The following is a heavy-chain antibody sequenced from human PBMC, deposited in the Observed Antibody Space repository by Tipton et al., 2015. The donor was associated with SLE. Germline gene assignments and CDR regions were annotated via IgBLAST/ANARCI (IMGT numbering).Heavy chain of an antibody. V-gene: IGHV4-59*12. D-gene: IGHD4-11*01. J-gene: IGHJ2*01. CDR2: IYYSGST. CDR1: GGSISSYY. Sequence: TLSLTCTVSGGSISSYYWSWIRQPPGKGLEWIGYIYYSGSTNYNPSPKSRVTMSVDTSKNHFSLKLISVTAADTAVYYCAREFLNPVTTVHYYFDLWGRGTLVTVSS. CDR3: AREFLNPVTTVHYYFDL.